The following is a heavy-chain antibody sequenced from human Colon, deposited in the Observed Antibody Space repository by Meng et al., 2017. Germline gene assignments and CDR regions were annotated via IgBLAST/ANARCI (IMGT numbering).Heavy chain of an antibody. Sequence: QGRRRGAAPGLVKPSQTPALTCTGSGGSISSGDYYWSWSRQHPGKGLEWIGYFYFSGNTYYNPSLKSRVSISVDTSKNRFSLNLSSVTAADTAVYYCARYFYDSRGVTWFDPWGQGTLVTVSS. D-gene: IGHD3-22*01. CDR2: FYFSGNT. CDR3: ARYFYDSRGVTWFDP. V-gene: IGHV4-31*03. J-gene: IGHJ5*02. CDR1: GGSISSGDYY.